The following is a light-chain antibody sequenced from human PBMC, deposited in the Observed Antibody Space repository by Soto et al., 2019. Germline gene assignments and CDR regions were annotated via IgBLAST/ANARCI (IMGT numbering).Light chain of an antibody. J-gene: IGLJ2*01. Sequence: QSALTQPRSVSGSPGQSVTISCTGTSSDVGGYNYVSWYQQYPGKVPRLMIYDVGQRPSGVPDRFSGSKSGNTASLTISGVQAEDEADYYCCSYAGRYSLVVGGGTKVTVL. CDR3: CSYAGRYSLV. CDR1: SSDVGGYNY. CDR2: DVG. V-gene: IGLV2-11*01.